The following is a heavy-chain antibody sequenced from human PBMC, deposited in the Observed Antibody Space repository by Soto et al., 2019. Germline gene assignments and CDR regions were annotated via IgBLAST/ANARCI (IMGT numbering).Heavy chain of an antibody. J-gene: IGHJ6*02. Sequence: PLRLSCAASGFTFSTYTMHWIRQATGKGLEWVAVISYDGSKKGYAESVKGRFTISRDNSKITLFLQMISLRAEDTAVYYCARDSEGVVVPAARYYFYGMDVWGQGTTVTVSS. CDR2: ISYDGSKK. CDR1: GFTFSTYT. V-gene: IGHV3-30-3*01. CDR3: ARDSEGVVVPAARYYFYGMDV. D-gene: IGHD2-2*01.